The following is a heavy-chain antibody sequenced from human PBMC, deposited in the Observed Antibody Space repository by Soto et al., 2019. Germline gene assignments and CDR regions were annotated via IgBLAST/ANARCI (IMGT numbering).Heavy chain of an antibody. V-gene: IGHV3-23*01. Sequence: EVQLLESGGGLVQPGGSLRLSCAASGFTFSSYAMSWVRQAPGKGLEWVSAISGSGGSTYYADSVKGRFTISRDNSTNTLYLPMNSLRADDTAVYYCAKGLIAAAGTFDYWGQGPLVTVSS. CDR3: AKGLIAAAGTFDY. D-gene: IGHD6-13*01. J-gene: IGHJ4*02. CDR2: ISGSGGST. CDR1: GFTFSSYA.